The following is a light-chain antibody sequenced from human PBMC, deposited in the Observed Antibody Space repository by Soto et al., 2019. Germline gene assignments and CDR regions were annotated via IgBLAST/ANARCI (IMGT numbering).Light chain of an antibody. CDR3: QHYSRYPIT. CDR1: QSISNW. Sequence: DIQMTQSPSTLSASVGDTVTITCRASQSISNWLAWYQQKPGQAPNLLISKASSLKNGVPSRFSGSGFGTEFTLTISSLQPDDFTTYYCQHYSRYPITFGQGTRLEIK. CDR2: KAS. J-gene: IGKJ5*01. V-gene: IGKV1-5*03.